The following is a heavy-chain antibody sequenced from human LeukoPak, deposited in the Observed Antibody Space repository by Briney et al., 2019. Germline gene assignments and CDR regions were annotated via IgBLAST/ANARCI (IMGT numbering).Heavy chain of an antibody. CDR1: GFTFSSYG. J-gene: IGHJ6*04. CDR2: ISYDGSNK. CDR3: AKDLWKQQLVQNGMDV. V-gene: IGHV3-30*18. Sequence: PGRSLRLSCAASGFTFSSYGMHWVRQAPGKGLEWVAVISYDGSNKYYADSVKGRFAISRDNSKNTLYLQMNSLRAEDTAVYYCAKDLWKQQLVQNGMDVWGKGTTVTVSS. D-gene: IGHD6-13*01.